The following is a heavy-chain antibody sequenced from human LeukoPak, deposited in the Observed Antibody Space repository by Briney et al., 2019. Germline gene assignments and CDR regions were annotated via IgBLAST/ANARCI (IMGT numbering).Heavy chain of an antibody. Sequence: PSETLSLTCTVSGGSMSTYYWSWIRQPPGKGLEWIAYIYHSGSTNYNPSLKSRVTISVDTSKNQFSVKLNSVTAADTAVYYCARSRGGYGDYGSWFDPWGQGILVSVSS. J-gene: IGHJ5*02. CDR3: ARSRGGYGDYGSWFDP. CDR2: IYHSGST. V-gene: IGHV4-59*01. D-gene: IGHD4-17*01. CDR1: GGSMSTYY.